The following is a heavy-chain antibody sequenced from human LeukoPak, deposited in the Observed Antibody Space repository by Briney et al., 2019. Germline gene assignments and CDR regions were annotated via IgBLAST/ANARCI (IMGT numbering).Heavy chain of an antibody. D-gene: IGHD1-26*01. J-gene: IGHJ3*02. Sequence: GGSLRLSCAASGFSVSSNYMTWVRQAPGKGLEWVANIKQDGSEKYYVDSVKGRFTISRDNAKNSLSLQMNSLRAEDTAIYYCARDRRVGATWSVGAFDIWGQGTTVTVSS. CDR1: GFSVSSNY. CDR3: ARDRRVGATWSVGAFDI. CDR2: IKQDGSEK. V-gene: IGHV3-7*01.